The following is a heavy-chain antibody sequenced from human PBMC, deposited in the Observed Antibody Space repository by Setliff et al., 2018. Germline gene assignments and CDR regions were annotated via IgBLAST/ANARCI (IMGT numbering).Heavy chain of an antibody. V-gene: IGHV1-46*01. Sequence: ASVKVSCKASGYTFTSYYMHWVRQAPGQGLEWMGIINPSGGSTSYAQKFQGRVTMTRDTSTSTVYMELSSLRSEDTAVYYWIAAAGTGYYYGMDVWGQGTTVTVSS. CDR3: IAAAGTGYYYGMDV. CDR1: GYTFTSYY. CDR2: INPSGGST. J-gene: IGHJ6*02. D-gene: IGHD6-13*01.